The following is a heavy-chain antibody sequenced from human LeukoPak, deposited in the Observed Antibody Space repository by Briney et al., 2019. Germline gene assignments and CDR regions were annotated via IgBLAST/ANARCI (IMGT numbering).Heavy chain of an antibody. Sequence: ASVKVSCKASGYTFTGYYMHWVRQAPGQGLEWMGRINPNSGGTNYAQKFQGRVTITTDESTSTAYMELSSLRSEDTAVYYCARDALIDYYDSSGPHDYWGQGTLVTVSS. D-gene: IGHD3-22*01. CDR3: ARDALIDYYDSSGPHDY. CDR1: GYTFTGYY. J-gene: IGHJ4*02. CDR2: INPNSGGT. V-gene: IGHV1-2*06.